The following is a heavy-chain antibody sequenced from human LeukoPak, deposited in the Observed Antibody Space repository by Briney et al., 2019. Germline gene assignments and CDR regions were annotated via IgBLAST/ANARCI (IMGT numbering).Heavy chain of an antibody. CDR2: ISGSGGST. CDR3: AKVYWNYRGFDY. D-gene: IGHD1-7*01. V-gene: IGHV3-23*01. CDR1: GFTFSSYA. Sequence: GGSLSLSCVASGFTFSSYAMSWVRQAPGKGLEWVSAISGSGGSTYYADSVKGRFTISRDNSKNTLYLQMNSLRAEDTAVYYCAKVYWNYRGFDYWGQGGLVTVSS. J-gene: IGHJ4*02.